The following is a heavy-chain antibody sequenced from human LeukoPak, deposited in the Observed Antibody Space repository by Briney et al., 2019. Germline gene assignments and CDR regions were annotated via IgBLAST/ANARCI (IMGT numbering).Heavy chain of an antibody. J-gene: IGHJ6*02. CDR1: GYTFTTYG. CDR3: ARDRSRNLESGLYYYYGLDV. D-gene: IGHD5-24*01. V-gene: IGHV1-18*01. Sequence: GASVKVSFKASGYTFTTYGISWVRQAPGQGLEWMGWIGAYKDNTNYAQNLQGRATMTTDTSTSTVYMELRSLRSDDTAVYYCARDRSRNLESGLYYYYGLDVWGQGTTVTVSS. CDR2: IGAYKDNT.